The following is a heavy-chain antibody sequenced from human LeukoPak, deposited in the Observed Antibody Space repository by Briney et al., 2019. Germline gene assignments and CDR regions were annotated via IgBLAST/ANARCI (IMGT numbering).Heavy chain of an antibody. D-gene: IGHD3/OR15-3a*01. CDR2: ISDSGGST. J-gene: IGHJ4*02. CDR3: AKRGVVIRVVLVGFHKEAYYFES. V-gene: IGHV3-23*01. CDR1: GITLSNYG. Sequence: PGGSLRLSCAVSGITLSNYGMSWVRQAPGKGLEWVAGISDSGGSTKYADSVKGRFTISRDNPKNTLFLQMNSLRAEDMAVYFCAKRGVVIRVVLVGFHKEAYYFESWGQGALVTVSS.